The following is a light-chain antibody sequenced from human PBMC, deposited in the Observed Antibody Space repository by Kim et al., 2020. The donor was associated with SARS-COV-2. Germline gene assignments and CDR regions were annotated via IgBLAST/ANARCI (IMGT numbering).Light chain of an antibody. Sequence: RGQPARLTCSGDALPKQYAYWYQQKPGQAPVLVIYKDSERPSGIPERSSGSSSGTTVTLTISGVQAEDEADYYCQSADSSGISWVFGGGTQLTVL. CDR2: KDS. CDR3: QSADSSGISWV. CDR1: ALPKQY. V-gene: IGLV3-25*03. J-gene: IGLJ3*02.